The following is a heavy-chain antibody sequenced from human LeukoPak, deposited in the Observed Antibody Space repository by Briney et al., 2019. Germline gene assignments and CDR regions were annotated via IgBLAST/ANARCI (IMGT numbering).Heavy chain of an antibody. D-gene: IGHD5-12*01. V-gene: IGHV3-74*01. CDR3: ARVEASGYDYGAFDY. CDR2: INSDGSSA. Sequence: PGWSLRLSCATSGFTFSSYWMHWVRQAPGKGLVWVSRINSDGSSATYADSVKGRFTISRDNAKNSLYLQMNSLRAEDTAVYYCARVEASGYDYGAFDYWGQGTLVTVSS. CDR1: GFTFSSYW. J-gene: IGHJ4*02.